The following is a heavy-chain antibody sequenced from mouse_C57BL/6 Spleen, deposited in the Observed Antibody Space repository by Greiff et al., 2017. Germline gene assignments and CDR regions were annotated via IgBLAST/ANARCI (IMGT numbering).Heavy chain of an antibody. Sequence: EVQLQQSGPELVKPGASVSISCKASGYSFTGYYLNWVKQSPEKNLEWIGEINPSTGGTTYNQKFKAKATLTVDKSSSTAYMQLKSLTPEDSAVYYCARSGREWSVGYFDYWGQGTTLTVSS. CDR1: GYSFTGYY. J-gene: IGHJ2*01. CDR3: ARSGREWSVGYFDY. CDR2: INPSTGGT. D-gene: IGHD1-1*02. V-gene: IGHV1-42*01.